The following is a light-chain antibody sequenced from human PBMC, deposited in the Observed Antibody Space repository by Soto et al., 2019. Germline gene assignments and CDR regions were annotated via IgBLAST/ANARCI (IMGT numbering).Light chain of an antibody. J-gene: IGLJ1*01. CDR3: SSYTTGGILYV. CDR1: SSDVGGYNY. CDR2: EVT. Sequence: QSALTQPPSASGSPGQSVTISCTGTSSDVGGYNYVSWYQQYPGRAPKLMIYEVTKRPSGVPDRFSGSKSGNTASLTVSGLQAEDEADYYCSSYTTGGILYVFGTGTKVTVL. V-gene: IGLV2-8*01.